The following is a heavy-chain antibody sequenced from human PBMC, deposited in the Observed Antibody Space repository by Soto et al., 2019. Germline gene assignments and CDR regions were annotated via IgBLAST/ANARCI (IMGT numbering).Heavy chain of an antibody. CDR2: IIPIFGTA. CDR3: ASPSPANY. V-gene: IGHV1-69*13. Sequence: VASVKVSCKASGGTFSSYAISWVRQAPGQGLELMGGIIPIFGTANYAQKFQGRVTITADESTSTAYMELSSLRSEDTAVYYCASPSPANYWGQGTLVTVSS. J-gene: IGHJ4*02. CDR1: GGTFSSYA. D-gene: IGHD2-2*01.